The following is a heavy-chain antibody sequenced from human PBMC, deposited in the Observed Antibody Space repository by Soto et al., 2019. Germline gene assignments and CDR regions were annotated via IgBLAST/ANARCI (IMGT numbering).Heavy chain of an antibody. CDR2: ISYDGSNK. D-gene: IGHD3-3*01. V-gene: IGHV3-30-3*01. J-gene: IGHJ6*02. CDR3: ASPYDFWSGYSDQLYYYYGMDV. Sequence: VAVISYDGSNKYYADSVKGRFTISRDNSKNTLYLQMNSLRAEDTAVYYCASPYDFWSGYSDQLYYYYGMDVWGQGTTVTVSS.